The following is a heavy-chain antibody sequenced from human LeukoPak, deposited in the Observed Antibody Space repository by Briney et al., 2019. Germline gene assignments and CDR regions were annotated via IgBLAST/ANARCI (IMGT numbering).Heavy chain of an antibody. CDR2: ISSSSSYI. D-gene: IGHD6-6*01. Sequence: TGGSLRLSCAASGFTFSSYSMNWVRQAPGKGLEWVSSISSSSSYIYYADSVKGRFTISRDNAKNSLYLQMNSLRAEDTAVYYCARYLAARPWYYYMDVWGKGTTVTVSS. J-gene: IGHJ6*03. V-gene: IGHV3-21*01. CDR3: ARYLAARPWYYYMDV. CDR1: GFTFSSYS.